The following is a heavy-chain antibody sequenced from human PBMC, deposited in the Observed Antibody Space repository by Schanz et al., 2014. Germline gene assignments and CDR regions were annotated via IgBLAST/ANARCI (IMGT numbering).Heavy chain of an antibody. CDR1: GITFSDYT. CDR2: IGRRGQVI. Sequence: EVQLLESGGALEQPGGSLRLSCAASGITFSDYTMNWVRQAPGKGPEWVACIGRRGQVIYYADSVEGRFTMSRDNAQNSLSLQVDSMRVEDTAVYDCARGYSISWSPMAYWGQGTLVAVSS. D-gene: IGHD6-13*01. V-gene: IGHV3-48*04. J-gene: IGHJ4*02. CDR3: ARGYSISWSPMAY.